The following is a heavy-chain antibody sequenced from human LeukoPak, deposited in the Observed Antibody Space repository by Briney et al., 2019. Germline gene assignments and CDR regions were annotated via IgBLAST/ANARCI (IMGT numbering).Heavy chain of an antibody. D-gene: IGHD3-22*01. Sequence: ASVKVSCKASGYTFTSYDINWVRQATGQGLEWMGWMNPNSGNTGYAQKFQGRVTMTRNTSISTAYMELSSLRSEDTAVYYCARGGYRQGNYYDSSGYYSDYWGQGTLVTVSS. CDR1: GYTFTSYD. CDR3: ARGGYRQGNYYDSSGYYSDY. CDR2: MNPNSGNT. V-gene: IGHV1-8*01. J-gene: IGHJ4*02.